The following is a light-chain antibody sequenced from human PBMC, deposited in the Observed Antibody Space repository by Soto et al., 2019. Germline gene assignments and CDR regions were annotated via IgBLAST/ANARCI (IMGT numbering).Light chain of an antibody. CDR3: QQYNDYLWT. Sequence: DIQMTQSPSTLSASVGDRVTITCRASQGFSSRLAWYQQKAGKAPKLLVYDASTLESGVPSRFSGSGSGTEFTLTISSLQPDDFATYYCQQYNDYLWTFGQGTKVEIK. CDR2: DAS. CDR1: QGFSSR. V-gene: IGKV1-5*01. J-gene: IGKJ1*01.